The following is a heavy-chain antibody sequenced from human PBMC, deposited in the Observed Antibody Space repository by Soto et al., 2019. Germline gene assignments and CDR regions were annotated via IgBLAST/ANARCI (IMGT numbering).Heavy chain of an antibody. CDR3: ARVDSGSYPAQAFFAY. V-gene: IGHV4-59*01. CDR2: IYYSGST. D-gene: IGHD1-26*01. J-gene: IGHJ4*02. Sequence: SETLSLTCTVSGGSISSYYWSWIRQPPGKGLEWIGYIYYSGSTNYNPSLKSRVTISVDTSKNQFSLKLSSVTAADTAVYYCARVDSGSYPAQAFFAYWGQGTLVTVSS. CDR1: GGSISSYY.